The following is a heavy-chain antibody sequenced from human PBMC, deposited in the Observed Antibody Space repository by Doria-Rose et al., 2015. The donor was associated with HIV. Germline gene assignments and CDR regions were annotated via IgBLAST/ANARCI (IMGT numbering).Heavy chain of an antibody. CDR3: ARVGGASFYYGMDV. J-gene: IGHJ6*02. V-gene: IGHV4-30-2*01. CDR2: ISHSGSS. CDR1: GGSVSSGDSS. D-gene: IGHD3-16*01. Sequence: QVQLQESGSGLVKPSETLSLTCAVSGGSVSSGDSSWSWIRQPPGKGLEWIGYISHSGSSYYNPSLRSRVTISVDRSRSHFSLKWTSVTAADTAVYYCARVGGASFYYGMDVWGQGTTVTVSS.